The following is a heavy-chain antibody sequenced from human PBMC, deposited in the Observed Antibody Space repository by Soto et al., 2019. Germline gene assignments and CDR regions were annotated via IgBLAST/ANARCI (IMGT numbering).Heavy chain of an antibody. J-gene: IGHJ4*02. D-gene: IGHD3-16*01. CDR3: ARDGDVNTGFGKDY. CDR2: IWHDGGNK. Sequence: QVQLVESGGGVVQPGRSLSLSCAASGFTFSSYGMHWVRQAPGKGLEWVAFIWHDGGNKFYAESVKGRFTISRDNSKNTLYLQMTSPSAEDTAMYYCARDGDVNTGFGKDYWGQGTLVTVSS. V-gene: IGHV3-33*01. CDR1: GFTFSSYG.